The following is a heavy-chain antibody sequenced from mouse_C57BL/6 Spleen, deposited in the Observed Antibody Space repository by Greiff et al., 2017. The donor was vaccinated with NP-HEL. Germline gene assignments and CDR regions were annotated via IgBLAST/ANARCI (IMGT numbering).Heavy chain of an antibody. CDR2: IYPRSGNT. V-gene: IGHV1-81*01. J-gene: IGHJ2*01. CDR3: ARSRPLFDD. CDR1: GYTFTSYG. Sequence: QVQLQQSGAELARPGASVKLSCKASGYTFTSYGISWVKQRTGQGLEWIGEIYPRSGNTYYNEKFKGKATLTADKSSSTAYMELRSLTSEDSAVYFCARSRPLFDDWGQGTTLTVSS.